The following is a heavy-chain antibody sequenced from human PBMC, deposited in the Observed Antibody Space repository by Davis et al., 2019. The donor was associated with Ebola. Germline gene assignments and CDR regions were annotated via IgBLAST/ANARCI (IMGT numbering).Heavy chain of an antibody. CDR3: ARGDLPIRYCSGGSCVLGAFDI. J-gene: IGHJ3*02. CDR2: ISYDESNK. D-gene: IGHD2-15*01. V-gene: IGHV3-30-3*01. CDR1: GFTFSSYA. Sequence: GESLKISCAASGFTFSSYAMHWVRQAPGKGLEWAAVISYDESNKYYADSVKGRFTISRDNSKNTLYLQMNSLRAEDTAVYYCARGDLPIRYCSGGSCVLGAFDIWGQGTMVTVSS.